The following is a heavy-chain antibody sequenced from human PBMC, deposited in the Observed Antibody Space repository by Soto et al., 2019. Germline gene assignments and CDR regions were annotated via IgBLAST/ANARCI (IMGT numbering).Heavy chain of an antibody. J-gene: IGHJ4*02. CDR3: ATLSFYDIFTGYSFDY. Sequence: HVQLQESGPGLVKPSQTLPLTCTVSGGSINSGDYYWSWIRQPPGKGLEWIGHIYYSGATYYNPSLKGRASISIDKSKSQFSLKLNSVTAADTATYYCATLSFYDIFTGYSFDYWGQGALVAVSS. V-gene: IGHV4-30-4*01. CDR1: GGSINSGDYY. CDR2: IYYSGAT. D-gene: IGHD3-9*01.